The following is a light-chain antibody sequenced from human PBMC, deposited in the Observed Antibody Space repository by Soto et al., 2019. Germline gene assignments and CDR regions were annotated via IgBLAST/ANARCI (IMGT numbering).Light chain of an antibody. Sequence: EVVLTQSPATQSVSPGERATLSCRASQIINRNLAWYQQKPGQAPRLLIYGASTRATDIPVRFSGGGSGTEFTLTISSLQSEEFAVYYCQQYHKWPITCGQGPRLEI. CDR3: QQYHKWPIT. CDR2: GAS. CDR1: QIINRN. V-gene: IGKV3-15*01. J-gene: IGKJ5*01.